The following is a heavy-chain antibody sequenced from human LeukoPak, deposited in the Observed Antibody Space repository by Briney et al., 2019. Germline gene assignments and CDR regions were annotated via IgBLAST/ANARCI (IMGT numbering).Heavy chain of an antibody. Sequence: SETLSLTCTVSGGSISSSSYYWGWIRQPPGKGLEWIGSIYYSGSTYYNPSLKSRVTISVDTSKNQFSLKLSSVNAADTAVYYCARQGTSYSNYGYWGQGTLVTVSS. CDR3: ARQGTSYSNYGY. J-gene: IGHJ4*02. V-gene: IGHV4-39*01. CDR2: IYYSGST. D-gene: IGHD4-11*01. CDR1: GGSISSSSYY.